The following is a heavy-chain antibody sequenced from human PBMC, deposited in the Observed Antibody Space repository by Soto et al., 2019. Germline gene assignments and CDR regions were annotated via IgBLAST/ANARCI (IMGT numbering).Heavy chain of an antibody. J-gene: IGHJ4*02. CDR3: AGGTLVSCSGTTCYRFDN. Sequence: EVQLLESGGGLAQPGGSLRLSCAASGFTFSSYAMNWVRQAPGRRLEWVSSITGSGPSTYHADSVKGRFTISRDNTKNTQYLQMDSLSADDTALYYCAGGTLVSCSGTTCYRFDNWGQGIQVTVSP. D-gene: IGHD6-25*01. CDR1: GFTFSSYA. CDR2: ITGSGPST. V-gene: IGHV3-23*01.